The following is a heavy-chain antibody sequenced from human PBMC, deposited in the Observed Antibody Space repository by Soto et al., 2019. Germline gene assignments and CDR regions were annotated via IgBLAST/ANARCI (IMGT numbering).Heavy chain of an antibody. CDR2: ITDSGYTS. J-gene: IGHJ6*02. CDR1: GFTFSRFV. V-gene: IGHV3-23*01. D-gene: IGHD3-22*01. Sequence: GGSLRLSCSASGFTFSRFVMSWVRQAPGKGLEWVADITDSGYTSKEADSVKGRFTISRDNSKNTLYLQMNSLRAEDTAVYYCAKGDYDSSGYYPYYYYGMDVWGQGSTVTVSS. CDR3: AKGDYDSSGYYPYYYYGMDV.